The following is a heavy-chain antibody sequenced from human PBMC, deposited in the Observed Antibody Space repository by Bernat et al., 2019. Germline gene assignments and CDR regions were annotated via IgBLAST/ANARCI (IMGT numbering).Heavy chain of an antibody. V-gene: IGHV1-46*01. CDR2: INSSGGSA. Sequence: VQLMQSGAEVKKPGASVKVSCKASGYTFTSYYMHWVRQAPGQGLEWMGVINSSGGSATYAQKVQGRVTMTRDTSTSTVYMELRRLRSEDAAVYSCARVLRVAASPDALDIWGQGTMVTVSS. CDR1: GYTFTSYY. J-gene: IGHJ3*02. D-gene: IGHD2-15*01. CDR3: ARVLRVAASPDALDI.